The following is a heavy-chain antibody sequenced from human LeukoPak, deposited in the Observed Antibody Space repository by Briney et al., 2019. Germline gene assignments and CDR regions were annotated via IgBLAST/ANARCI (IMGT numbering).Heavy chain of an antibody. CDR1: GYSFTSYW. CDR3: ARQIYGDYAGDAFDI. J-gene: IGHJ3*02. Sequence: GESLKISCKGSGYSFTSYWIGWVRQMPGKGLEWMGIIYPGDSDTRYSPSFQGQVTISADKSISTAYLQWSSLKASDTAVYYCARQIYGDYAGDAFDIWGQGTMVTVSS. V-gene: IGHV5-51*01. D-gene: IGHD4-17*01. CDR2: IYPGDSDT.